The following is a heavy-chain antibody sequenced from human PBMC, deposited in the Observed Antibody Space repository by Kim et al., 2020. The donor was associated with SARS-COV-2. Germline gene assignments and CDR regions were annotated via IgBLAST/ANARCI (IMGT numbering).Heavy chain of an antibody. CDR1: GFTFSCYW. CDR3: ARFRNPCSGGSCGMYYFDY. V-gene: IGHV3-7*01. CDR2: IKQDGSEK. D-gene: IGHD2-15*01. Sequence: GGSLRLSCAASGFTFSCYWMSWVRQAPGKGLEWVANIKQDGSEKYYVDSVKGRFTISRDNAKNSLYLQMNSLRAEDTAVYYCARFRNPCSGGSCGMYYFDYWGQGTLVTVSS. J-gene: IGHJ4*02.